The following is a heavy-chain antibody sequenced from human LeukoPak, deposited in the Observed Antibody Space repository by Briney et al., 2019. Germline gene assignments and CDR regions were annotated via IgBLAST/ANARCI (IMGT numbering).Heavy chain of an antibody. V-gene: IGHV1-18*01. CDR2: ISCYNGDT. CDR3: ARDLSNSSGYHAHFDP. CDR1: GYTFTHHG. J-gene: IGHJ5*02. Sequence: ASVKVSCKASGYTFTHHGISWVRQAPGQGLEWMGWISCYNGDTIYAQNVQGRVTMTTDASTRTAYIEVGNLRSDDTAMYYCARDLSNSSGYHAHFDPWGQGTLVTVSS. D-gene: IGHD3-22*01.